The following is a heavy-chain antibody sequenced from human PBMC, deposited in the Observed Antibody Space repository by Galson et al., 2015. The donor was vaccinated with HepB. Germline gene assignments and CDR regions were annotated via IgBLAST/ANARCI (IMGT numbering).Heavy chain of an antibody. J-gene: IGHJ4*02. D-gene: IGHD3-22*01. V-gene: IGHV7-4-1*02. CDR3: ARADYYDSSGYYQEVDY. CDR1: GYTFTSYA. CDR2: INTNTGNP. Sequence: SVKVSCKASGYTFTSYAMNWVRQAPGQGLEWMGWINTNTGNPAYAQGFTGRFVFSLDTSDSTAYLQISSLKAEDTAVYYCARADYYDSSGYYQEVDYWGQGTLVTVSS.